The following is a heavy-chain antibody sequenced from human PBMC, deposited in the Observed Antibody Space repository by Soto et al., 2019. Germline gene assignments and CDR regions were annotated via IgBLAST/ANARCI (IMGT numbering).Heavy chain of an antibody. D-gene: IGHD6-6*01. V-gene: IGHV5-10-1*01. Sequence: GASLKISCKGSGYSFTSYWISWVRQMPGKGLEWMGRIDPSDSYTNYSPSFQGHVTISADKSISTAYLQWSSLKASDTAMYYCARHGSIAALWYFDYWGQGTLVTVSS. CDR1: GYSFTSYW. CDR3: ARHGSIAALWYFDY. J-gene: IGHJ4*02. CDR2: IDPSDSYT.